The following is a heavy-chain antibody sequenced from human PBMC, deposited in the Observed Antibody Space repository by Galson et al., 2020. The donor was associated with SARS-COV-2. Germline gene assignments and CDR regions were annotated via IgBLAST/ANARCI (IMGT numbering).Heavy chain of an antibody. CDR2: ISSSSSYI. CDR3: ARGHATMVRALYGMDV. V-gene: IGHV3-21*01. J-gene: IGHJ6*02. CDR1: GFTFSSYS. D-gene: IGHD3-10*01. Sequence: GGSLRLSCAASGFTFSSYSMNWVRQAPGKGLEWVSSISSSSSYIYYADSVKGRFTISRDNAKNSLYLQMNSLRAEDTAVYYCARGHATMVRALYGMDVWGQGTTVTVSS.